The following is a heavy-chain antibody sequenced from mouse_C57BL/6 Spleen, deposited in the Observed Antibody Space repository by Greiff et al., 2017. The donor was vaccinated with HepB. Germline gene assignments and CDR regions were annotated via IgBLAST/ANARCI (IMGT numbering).Heavy chain of an antibody. CDR2: IYPGSGST. CDR1: GYTFTSYW. CDR3: ARGGYGIYYDYDFDY. J-gene: IGHJ2*01. V-gene: IGHV1-55*01. Sequence: QVQLKQPGAELVKPGASVKMSCKASGYTFTSYWTTWVKQRPGQGLEWIGDIYPGSGSTNYNEKFKSKATLTVDTSSSTAYMQLSSLTSEDSAVYYCARGGYGIYYDYDFDYWGQGTTLTVSS. D-gene: IGHD2-4*01.